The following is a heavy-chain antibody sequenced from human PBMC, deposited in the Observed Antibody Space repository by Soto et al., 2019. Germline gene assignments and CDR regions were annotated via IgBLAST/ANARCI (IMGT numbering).Heavy chain of an antibody. CDR3: ARGDGDRYDGHGYLGRH. Sequence: EVQLVESGGGLVQPGESLTLSCAASGFTFSSYWMHWLRQARGKGLVWVSRIKSDGSGTYYADSVKGRLTISRDNAKKTLYLQMNSLRVEDTAVYFCARGDGDRYDGHGYLGRHWGQGTLVTVSS. J-gene: IGHJ4*02. CDR1: GFTFSSYW. CDR2: IKSDGSGT. D-gene: IGHD5-18*01. V-gene: IGHV3-74*01.